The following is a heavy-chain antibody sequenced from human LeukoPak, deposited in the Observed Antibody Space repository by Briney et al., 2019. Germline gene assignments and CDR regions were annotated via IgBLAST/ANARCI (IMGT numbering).Heavy chain of an antibody. V-gene: IGHV4-59*01. CDR3: AREGRMTTVTYDAFYI. CDR1: GGSISSYY. Sequence: PSETLSLTCTVSGGSISSYYWSWIRQPPGKGLEWIGYIYYSGSTNYNPSLKSRVTISVDTSKNQFSLKLSSVTAADTAVYYCAREGRMTTVTYDAFYIWGQGTMVTVSS. CDR2: IYYSGST. J-gene: IGHJ3*02. D-gene: IGHD4-17*01.